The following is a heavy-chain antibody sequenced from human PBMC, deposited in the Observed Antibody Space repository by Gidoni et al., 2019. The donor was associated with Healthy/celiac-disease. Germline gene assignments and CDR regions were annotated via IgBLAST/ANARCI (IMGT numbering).Heavy chain of an antibody. V-gene: IGHV2-70*15. CDR1: GFSLSTSGMC. J-gene: IGHJ4*02. Sequence: QVTLRESGPALVKPTQTLTLTCPFSGFSLSTSGMCVSWIRQPPGKALEWLARIDWDDDKYYSTSLKTRPTISKDTSKNQVVLTRTKMDPVDTDTYYCARIHQQQLATGAPVFDYWGQGTLVTVSS. D-gene: IGHD6-13*01. CDR2: IDWDDDK. CDR3: ARIHQQQLATGAPVFDY.